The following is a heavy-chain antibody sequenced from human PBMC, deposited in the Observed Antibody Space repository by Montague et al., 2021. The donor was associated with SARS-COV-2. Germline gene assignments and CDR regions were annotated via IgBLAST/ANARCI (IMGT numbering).Heavy chain of an antibody. V-gene: IGHV1-8*01. CDR3: ARGTRYYNVLTAFLNYHFYYMDV. CDR2: MNPNSGNT. J-gene: IGHJ6*03. CDR1: GYTFMNYD. Sequence: LVKVSCKASGYTFMNYDIVWVRQVTGQGLEWMGWMNPNSGNTGYAQKFLGRVTVTRDTSISTAYMELSSLRSEDTAVYYCARGTRYYNVLTAFLNYHFYYMDVWGKGTTVIVSS. D-gene: IGHD3-9*01.